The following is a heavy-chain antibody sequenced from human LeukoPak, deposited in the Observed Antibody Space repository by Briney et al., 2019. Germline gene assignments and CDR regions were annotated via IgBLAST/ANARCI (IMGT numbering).Heavy chain of an antibody. J-gene: IGHJ4*02. V-gene: IGHV3-21*01. CDR1: GLDFSDSG. CDR3: AREFTAMAFDY. CDR2: ISSSSRYI. D-gene: IGHD5-18*01. Sequence: GGSLRLSCVASGLDFSDSGMLWVRQAPGKGLEWLSSISSSSRYIYYAVSVKGRLTISRDNAKNSLYLHMDSLRAEDTAVYYCAREFTAMAFDYWGQGALVTASS.